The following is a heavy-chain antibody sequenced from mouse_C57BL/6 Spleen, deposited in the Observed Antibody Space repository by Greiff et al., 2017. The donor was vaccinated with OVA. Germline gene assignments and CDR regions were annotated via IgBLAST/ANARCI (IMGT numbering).Heavy chain of an antibody. J-gene: IGHJ2*01. CDR2: IDPANGNT. CDR1: GFNIKNTY. Sequence: VQLKESVAELVRPGASVKLSCTASGFNIKNTYMHWVKQRPEQGLEWIGRIDPANGNTKYAPKFQGKATITADTSSNTAYLQLSSLTSEDTAIYYCAREEITTVVDLYYFDYWGQGTTLTVSS. V-gene: IGHV14-3*01. CDR3: AREEITTVVDLYYFDY. D-gene: IGHD1-1*01.